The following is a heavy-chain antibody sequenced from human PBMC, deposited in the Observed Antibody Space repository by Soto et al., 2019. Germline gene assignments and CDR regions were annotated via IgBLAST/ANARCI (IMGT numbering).Heavy chain of an antibody. Sequence: QVQLQESGPGLVKPSQTLSLTCTVSGGSISSGDYYWSWIRQPPGKGLEWIGYIYHRGSTYYKPSLKSRFTISVNTSKNEFSLQLSAVTAADTAVYYCARERLDGAWLAPWGQGTLVTVSS. CDR2: IYHRGST. J-gene: IGHJ5*02. CDR3: ARERLDGAWLAP. V-gene: IGHV4-30-4*01. CDR1: GGSISSGDYY.